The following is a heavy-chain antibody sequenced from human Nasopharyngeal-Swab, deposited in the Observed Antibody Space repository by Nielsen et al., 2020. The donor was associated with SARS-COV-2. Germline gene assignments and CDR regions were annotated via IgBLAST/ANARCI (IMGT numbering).Heavy chain of an antibody. Sequence: GGSLRLSCAASGFVFSGSAIHWVRQASGRGLEWVRRIGDKAHNYATTYAASVKGRFTISRDDSKNTAFLQMDSLNTEDTALYYCTTDFYFDYWGQGTLVTVSS. CDR3: TTDFYFDY. J-gene: IGHJ4*02. CDR1: GFVFSGSA. CDR2: IGDKAHNYAT. V-gene: IGHV3-73*01.